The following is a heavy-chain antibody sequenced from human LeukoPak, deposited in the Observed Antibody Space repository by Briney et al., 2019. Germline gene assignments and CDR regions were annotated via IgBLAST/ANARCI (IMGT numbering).Heavy chain of an antibody. CDR2: INHNGNVN. Sequence: WGSLRLSCAASGFTFSSYWMNWARQAPGKGLEWVASINHNGNVNYYVDSVKGRFTISRDNAKNSLYLQMSNLRAEDTAVYFCARGGGLDVWGQGATVTVSS. CDR1: GFTFSSYW. D-gene: IGHD3-16*01. V-gene: IGHV3-7*03. CDR3: ARGGGLDV. J-gene: IGHJ6*02.